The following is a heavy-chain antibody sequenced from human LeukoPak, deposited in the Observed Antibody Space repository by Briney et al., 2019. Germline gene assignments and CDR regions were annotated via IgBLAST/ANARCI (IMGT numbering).Heavy chain of an antibody. V-gene: IGHV3-30*02. CDR3: ASGGPTRGTLAS. D-gene: IGHD1-26*01. CDR2: SRRDGTYV. CDR1: GFAPSSYG. Sequence: QPGGSLRLSCAASGFAPSSYGMYWVRQTPDKGLEWVAYSRRDGTYVNYADSVKGRFIISRDNSKNTLGLQMNSLRVEDTALYYCASGGPTRGTLASWGQGTLVPVSS. J-gene: IGHJ4*02.